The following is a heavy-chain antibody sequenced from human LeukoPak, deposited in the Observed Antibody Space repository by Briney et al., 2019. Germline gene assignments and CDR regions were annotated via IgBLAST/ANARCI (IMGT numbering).Heavy chain of an antibody. D-gene: IGHD1-26*01. CDR2: IYYSGST. CDR1: GGSISSSSAY. CDR3: ARQSAGGSYVQH. Sequence: PSETLSLTCTVSGGSISSSSAYWGWIRQPPGKGLEWIGYIYYSGSTNYNPSLKSRVTISVDTSKNQFSLKLSSVTAADTAVYYCARQSAGGSYVQHWGQGTLVTVSS. J-gene: IGHJ1*01. V-gene: IGHV4-61*05.